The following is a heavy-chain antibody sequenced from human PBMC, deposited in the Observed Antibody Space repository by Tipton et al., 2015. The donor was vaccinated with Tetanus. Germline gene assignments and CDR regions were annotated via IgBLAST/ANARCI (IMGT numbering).Heavy chain of an antibody. Sequence: QLVQSGPEVKPSETLSLTCTVSGGSISTYYWSWIRQPPGKGLEWIGYIYYSGSTNYNPSLKSRVTISVDTSKNQFSLKLSSVTAADTAVYYCARSETLDYGDYSFYFDYWGQGTLVTVSS. V-gene: IGHV4-59*01. D-gene: IGHD4-17*01. CDR2: IYYSGST. CDR3: ARSETLDYGDYSFYFDY. J-gene: IGHJ4*02. CDR1: GGSISTYY.